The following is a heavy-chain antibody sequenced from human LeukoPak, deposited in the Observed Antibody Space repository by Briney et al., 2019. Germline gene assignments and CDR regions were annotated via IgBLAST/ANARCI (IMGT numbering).Heavy chain of an antibody. V-gene: IGHV3-23*01. CDR3: AKHLHYEWDLTD. D-gene: IGHD1-26*01. CDR2: ISGSGGST. Sequence: GGSLRLSCAASGFTFSSYGMSWVRQAPGKGLEWVSAISGSGGSTYYADSVKGRFTISRDNSKNTRCLQMNSLRAEDTAVYYCAKHLHYEWDLTDWGQGTLVTVSS. J-gene: IGHJ4*02. CDR1: GFTFSSYG.